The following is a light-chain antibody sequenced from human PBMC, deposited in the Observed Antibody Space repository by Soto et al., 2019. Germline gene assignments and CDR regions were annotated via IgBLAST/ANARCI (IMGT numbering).Light chain of an antibody. CDR3: QQYSRSPRT. CDR1: QSVSSSF. J-gene: IGKJ5*01. CDR2: GAS. V-gene: IGKV3-20*01. Sequence: EIVVTQSPCALSLSPGERATLSCRASQSVSSSFLAWYQQKVGQAPRLLIYGASSRATGIPDRFSGSGSGTDFTLTISRLEPEDFAVYYCQQYSRSPRTFGQGTRLEI.